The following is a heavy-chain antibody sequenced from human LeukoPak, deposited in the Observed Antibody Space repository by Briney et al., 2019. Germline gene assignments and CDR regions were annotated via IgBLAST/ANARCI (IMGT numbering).Heavy chain of an antibody. J-gene: IGHJ1*01. CDR1: GGSISGYY. CDR3: ASLGRLATTGTEH. CDR2: IYYTGTT. D-gene: IGHD1-1*01. V-gene: IGHV4-59*12. Sequence: PSETLSLTCAVSGGSISGYYWSWIRQPPGKGLELIGHIYYTGTTTYSPSLKSRVTISLDTSKNQFSLKLTSVTAADTAVHYCASLGRLATTGTEHWGQGTLVTVSS.